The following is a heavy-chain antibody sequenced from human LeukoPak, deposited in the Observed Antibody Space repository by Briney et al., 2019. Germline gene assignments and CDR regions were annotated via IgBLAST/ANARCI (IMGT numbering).Heavy chain of an antibody. J-gene: IGHJ4*02. CDR1: GFTFSTYS. CDR2: INENGSSK. D-gene: IGHD3-3*01. CDR3: ARNKRERVEAWSGTFEY. V-gene: IGHV3-7*01. Sequence: PGGSLRLSCAASGFTFSTYSMSWVRQAPGKGLEWVSTINENGSSKYYVDSVEGRFTISRDNAKNTLFLQMNSLRAEDTALYYCARNKRERVEAWSGTFEYCGQGTLVAVS.